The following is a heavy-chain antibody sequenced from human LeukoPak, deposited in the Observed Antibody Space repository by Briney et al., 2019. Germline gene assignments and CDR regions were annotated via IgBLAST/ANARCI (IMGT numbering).Heavy chain of an antibody. CDR2: ISAYNGNT. Sequence: GASVKVSCKASGYTFTSYGISWVRQAPGQGLEWMGWISAYNGNTNYAQKLQGRVTMTTDTSTSTAYMELRSLRSDDTAVYYCARPLSHPYSSSSMDYYYGMDVWGQGTTVTVSS. CDR1: GYTFTSYG. V-gene: IGHV1-18*01. CDR3: ARPLSHPYSSSSMDYYYGMDV. J-gene: IGHJ6*02. D-gene: IGHD6-13*01.